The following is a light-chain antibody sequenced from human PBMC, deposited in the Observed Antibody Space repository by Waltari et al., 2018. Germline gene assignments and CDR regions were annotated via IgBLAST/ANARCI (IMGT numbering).Light chain of an antibody. CDR1: QGLNTK. Sequence: EVVMTQSPGTLSVSPGGTVTLSCRASQGLNTKLAWYQKKPGQPPRLLIYDASTRATGVPARLSGSGSGTDFILTISRLQSEDCAVYYCQQYNHWPPWTFGPGTRVEIK. J-gene: IGKJ1*01. V-gene: IGKV3-15*01. CDR2: DAS. CDR3: QQYNHWPPWT.